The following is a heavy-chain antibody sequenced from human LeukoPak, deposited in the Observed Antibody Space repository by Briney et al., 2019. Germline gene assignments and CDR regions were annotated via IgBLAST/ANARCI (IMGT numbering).Heavy chain of an antibody. Sequence: SETLSLTCTVSGYSISSYYWSWIRQPPGKGLEWIGYIYYSGSTNYNPSLKSRVTISVDTSKNQFSLKLSSVTAADTAVYYCARLNKTPTVYYYDSSGEIDSWGREPWSPSPQ. V-gene: IGHV4-59*08. CDR3: ARLNKTPTVYYYDSSGEIDS. J-gene: IGHJ4*02. CDR1: GYSISSYY. CDR2: IYYSGST. D-gene: IGHD3-22*01.